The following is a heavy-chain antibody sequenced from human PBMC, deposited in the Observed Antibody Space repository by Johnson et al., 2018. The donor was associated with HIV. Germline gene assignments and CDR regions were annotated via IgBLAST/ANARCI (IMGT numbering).Heavy chain of an antibody. V-gene: IGHV3-30*02. CDR2: IRYDGSNK. CDR3: AKGLYYGGSGDYAFDM. CDR1: GFTFSSYG. Sequence: QVQLVESGGGVVQPGGSLRLSCAASGFTFSSYGMHWVRQAPGKGLEWVAFIRYDGSNKYYADSVKDRFTISRDNSKNTLCLQMNSLRPEDTAVFYCAKGLYYGGSGDYAFDMWGQGTMVTVSS. D-gene: IGHD2-21*01. J-gene: IGHJ3*02.